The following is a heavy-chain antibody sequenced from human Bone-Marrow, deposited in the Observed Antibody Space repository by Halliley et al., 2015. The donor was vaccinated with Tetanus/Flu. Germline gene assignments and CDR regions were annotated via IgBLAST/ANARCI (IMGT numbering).Heavy chain of an antibody. CDR2: VYYSGSA. Sequence: TLSLTCSVSGSSISSFYWSWIRQPPGKELEWIGYVYYSGSANYNPSLKSRLTISLDASKSQFSLRLTSVTAAGTAVYYCARGNDFGDCFVDWGQGVLVTVSS. CDR1: GSSISSFY. CDR3: ARGNDFGDCFVD. J-gene: IGHJ4*02. V-gene: IGHV4-59*01. D-gene: IGHD4-17*01.